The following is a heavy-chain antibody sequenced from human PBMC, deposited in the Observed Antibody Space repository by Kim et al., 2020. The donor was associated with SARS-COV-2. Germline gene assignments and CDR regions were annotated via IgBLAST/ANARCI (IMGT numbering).Heavy chain of an antibody. CDR2: ISYDGSNK. V-gene: IGHV3-30-3*01. CDR3: ARDLSPPGDFWSGGGFDY. Sequence: GGSLRLSCAASGFTFSSYAMHWVRQAPGKGLEWVAVISYDGSNKYYADSVKGRFTISRDNTKNTLYLQMNSLRAEDTAVYYCARDLSPPGDFWSGGGFDYWGQGTLVTVSS. CDR1: GFTFSSYA. J-gene: IGHJ4*02. D-gene: IGHD3-3*01.